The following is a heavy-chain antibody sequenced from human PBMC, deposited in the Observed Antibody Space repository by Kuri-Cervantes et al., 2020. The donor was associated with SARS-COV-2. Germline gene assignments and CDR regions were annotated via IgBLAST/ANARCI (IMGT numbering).Heavy chain of an antibody. CDR2: ISSSGSTI. CDR3: VRGGSYYQAFDY. J-gene: IGHJ4*02. D-gene: IGHD1-26*01. CDR1: GFTFSDYY. V-gene: IGHV3-11*04. Sequence: SLEISCAASGFTFSDYYMSWIRQAPWKGLEWVSYISSSGSTIYYANSVKGRFTISRDNAKNSLYLQMNMLRAEVTAVYYCVRGGSYYQAFDYWGQGTLVTVSS.